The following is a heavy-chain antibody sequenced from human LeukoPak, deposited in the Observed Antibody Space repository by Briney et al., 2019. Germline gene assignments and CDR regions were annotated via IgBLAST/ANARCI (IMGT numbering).Heavy chain of an antibody. CDR1: GGSISSYY. Sequence: PSETLSLTCTVSGGSISSYYWSWIRQPAGKGLEWIGRIYTSGSTNYNPSLKSRVTMSADTSKNQFSLKLSSVTAADTAVYYCARDSGGYDYASFDYWGQGTLVTVSS. CDR2: IYTSGST. CDR3: ARDSGGYDYASFDY. V-gene: IGHV4-4*07. D-gene: IGHD5-12*01. J-gene: IGHJ4*02.